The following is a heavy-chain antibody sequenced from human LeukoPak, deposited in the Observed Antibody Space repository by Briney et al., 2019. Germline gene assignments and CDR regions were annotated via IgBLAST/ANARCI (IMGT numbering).Heavy chain of an antibody. CDR2: MSGSGTTI. D-gene: IGHD4-17*01. Sequence: GGSLRLSCAASGFTFSDYYMTWIRQAPGKGLEWISYMSGSGTTIYYADSVKGRFTISSDNAKNSLYLQMNSLRAEDTAVYYCVRDVDDYDHHRGDSWGQGTLVTVSS. V-gene: IGHV3-11*01. CDR1: GFTFSDYY. J-gene: IGHJ4*02. CDR3: VRDVDDYDHHRGDS.